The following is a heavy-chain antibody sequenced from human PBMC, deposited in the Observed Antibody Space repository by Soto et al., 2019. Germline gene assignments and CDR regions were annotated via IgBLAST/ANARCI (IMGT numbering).Heavy chain of an antibody. CDR2: INVGNGDT. CDR1: GYKFTHYA. V-gene: IGHV1-3*01. D-gene: IGHD1-26*01. Sequence: ASVKVSCKASGYKFTHYAIHWVRQAPGQRLEGLGWINVGNGDTKYSRKFQGRVTITRDTSATTADMALSSLRSQDTAVYYCARDRGRVGATDLDYWGRGTRVTVSS. CDR3: ARDRGRVGATDLDY. J-gene: IGHJ4*02.